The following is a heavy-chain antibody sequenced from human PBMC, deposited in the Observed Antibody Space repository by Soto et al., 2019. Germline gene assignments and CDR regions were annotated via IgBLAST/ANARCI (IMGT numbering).Heavy chain of an antibody. CDR3: ARQIYDSDTGPNFQYYFDS. J-gene: IGHJ4*02. V-gene: IGHV5-10-1*01. D-gene: IGHD3-22*01. Sequence: PVEFLKISCKGSGYSFAGYCITWVRQKPGKGLEWMGRIDPSDSQTYYSPSFRGHVTISVTKSITTVFLQWSSLRASDTAMYYCARQIYDSDTGPNFQYYFDSWGQGTPVTVSS. CDR1: GYSFAGYC. CDR2: IDPSDSQT.